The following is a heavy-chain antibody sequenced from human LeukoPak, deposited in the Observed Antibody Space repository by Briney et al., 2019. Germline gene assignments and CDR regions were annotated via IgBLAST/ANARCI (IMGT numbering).Heavy chain of an antibody. J-gene: IGHJ4*02. V-gene: IGHV6-1*01. D-gene: IGHD3-10*01. CDR1: GDSVSSNSAA. Sequence: SQTLSLTCAISGDSVSSNSAAWNWIRQSPSRGLEWLGRTYYRSKWYDDYAVSVKSRITINPDTSKNQFSLQLNSVTPEDTAVYYCARAPYYYGSGSYPDYWGQGTLVTVSS. CDR2: TYYRSKWYD. CDR3: ARAPYYYGSGSYPDY.